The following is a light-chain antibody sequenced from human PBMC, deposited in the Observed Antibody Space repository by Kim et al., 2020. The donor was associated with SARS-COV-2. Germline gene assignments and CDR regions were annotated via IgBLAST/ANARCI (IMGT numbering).Light chain of an antibody. J-gene: IGLJ3*02. CDR1: SSDVGTYNH. Sequence: GQSVTISCTGTSSDVGTYNHVSWYQQHPGKAPKLIIYEVSKRPSGVPDRFSGSKSGNTASLTVSGLQAEDEADYYCYSYAGSNNWVFGGGTKLTVL. CDR3: YSYAGSNNWV. V-gene: IGLV2-8*01. CDR2: EVS.